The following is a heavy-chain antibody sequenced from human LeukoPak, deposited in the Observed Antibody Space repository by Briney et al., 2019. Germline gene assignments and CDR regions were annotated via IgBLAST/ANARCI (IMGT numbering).Heavy chain of an antibody. J-gene: IGHJ4*02. CDR1: GLTVSSSY. D-gene: IGHD2-2*01. Sequence: PGGSLRLSCAASGLTVSSSYMNWVRQAPGKGLEWVGRIKSKTEDETTDYAAPVKGRFTISRDDSKNTLYLQMNSLKTEDTALYYCTKFMTVGRCSSTSCPTLYDYWGQGTLVTVSS. V-gene: IGHV3-15*01. CDR3: TKFMTVGRCSSTSCPTLYDY. CDR2: IKSKTEDETT.